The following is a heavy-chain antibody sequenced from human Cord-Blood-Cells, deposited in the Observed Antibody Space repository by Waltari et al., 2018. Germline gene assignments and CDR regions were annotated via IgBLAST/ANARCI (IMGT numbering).Heavy chain of an antibody. D-gene: IGHD6-19*01. J-gene: IGHJ4*02. CDR1: GYTFTGYY. CDR3: ARGPRVSSGWYYFDY. Sequence: QVQLVQSGAEVKKPGASVKVSCKASGYTFTGYYMHWVRQAPGQGLEWMGWINPNSGGTNYAQKFQGWVTMTRDTSISTAYMELSRLRSDDTAVYYCARGPRVSSGWYYFDYWDQGTLVTVSS. CDR2: INPNSGGT. V-gene: IGHV1-2*04.